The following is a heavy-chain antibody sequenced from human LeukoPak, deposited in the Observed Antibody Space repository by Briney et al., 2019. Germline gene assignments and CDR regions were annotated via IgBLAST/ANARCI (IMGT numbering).Heavy chain of an antibody. CDR1: GFSFIRYW. D-gene: IGHD3/OR15-3a*01. J-gene: IGHJ4*02. CDR3: ARDLKGLVQGY. CDR2: ITTDGSST. V-gene: IGHV3-74*01. Sequence: GGSLRLSCAGSGFSFIRYWMHWVRPAPGKGLVWVSHITTDGSSTSYPDYGKGRFAMLRNNVKNTLNLQKTSLRAEDTAVYYCARDLKGLVQGYWGQGTLVTVSS.